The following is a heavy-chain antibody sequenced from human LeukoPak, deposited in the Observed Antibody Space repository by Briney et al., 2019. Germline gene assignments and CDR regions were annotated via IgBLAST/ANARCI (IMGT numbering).Heavy chain of an antibody. Sequence: SETLSLTCTVSGGSISSYYWSWIRQPPGKGLEWIGYIYYSGSTNYNPSLKSRVTISVDTSKNQFSLKLSSVTAADTAVYYCARVLAGSSWPPFDYWGQGTLVTVSS. CDR1: GGSISSYY. V-gene: IGHV4-59*01. D-gene: IGHD6-13*01. CDR3: ARVLAGSSWPPFDY. J-gene: IGHJ4*02. CDR2: IYYSGST.